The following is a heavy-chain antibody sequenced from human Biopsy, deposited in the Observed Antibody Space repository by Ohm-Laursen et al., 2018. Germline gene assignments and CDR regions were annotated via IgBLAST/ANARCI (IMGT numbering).Heavy chain of an antibody. CDR1: GGSMTGYE. D-gene: IGHD5-24*01. Sequence: GTLSLTCSVSGGSMTGYEWSWIRLAPGKGLEWIGYIYYSGGTKYNPSLASRVTFSVDMSKSQFSLKLYSETAADTAVYYCARDSGGMATILDAFDLWGQGTMVTVSP. CDR2: IYYSGGT. CDR3: ARDSGGMATILDAFDL. V-gene: IGHV4-59*01. J-gene: IGHJ3*01.